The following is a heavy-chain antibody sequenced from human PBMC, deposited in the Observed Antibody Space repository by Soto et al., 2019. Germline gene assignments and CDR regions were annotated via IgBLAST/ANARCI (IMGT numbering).Heavy chain of an antibody. CDR1: GFTFSDYQ. D-gene: IGHD6-25*01. CDR2: IGSSGLSV. V-gene: IGHV3-11*01. CDR3: AKIWRQRLSHNYYYSYLDA. Sequence: QVHLVESGGGLVKPGGSLRLSCAASGFTFSDYQMSWIRQAPGKGLEWVSYIGSSGLSVYYEDSVKGRFTISRDNANNSWYLQLNSLEAETPAFYNCAKIWRQRLSHNYYYSYLDAWGKGPRSASP. J-gene: IGHJ6*03.